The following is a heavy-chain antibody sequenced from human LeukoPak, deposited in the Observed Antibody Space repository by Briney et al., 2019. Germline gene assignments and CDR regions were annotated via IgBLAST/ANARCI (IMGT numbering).Heavy chain of an antibody. CDR2: INHSGST. CDR3: ARASPSIAAPRGWFDP. D-gene: IGHD6-6*01. Sequence: SETLSLTCAVYGGSFSGYYWSWIRQPPGKGLEWIGEINHSGSTNYNPSLKSRVTISVDTSKNQFSLKLSSVTAADTAVYYCARASPSIAAPRGWFDPWGQGTLVTVSS. J-gene: IGHJ5*02. V-gene: IGHV4-34*01. CDR1: GGSFSGYY.